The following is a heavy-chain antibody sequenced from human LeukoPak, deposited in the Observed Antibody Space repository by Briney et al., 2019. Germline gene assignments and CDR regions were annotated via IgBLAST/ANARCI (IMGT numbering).Heavy chain of an antibody. CDR1: GFTFSNVW. CDR2: IKSKTDGGTT. V-gene: IGHV3-15*01. Sequence: PGGSLRLSCAVSGFTFSNVWMSWVRQAPGKGLEWVGRIKSKTDGGTTDYAAPVKGRFTISRDDSKDTLYLQMNSLKTEDTAVYYCATEGLIVVVAATISGLDPFDVWGQGTMVTVSS. D-gene: IGHD2-15*01. J-gene: IGHJ3*01. CDR3: ATEGLIVVVAATISGLDPFDV.